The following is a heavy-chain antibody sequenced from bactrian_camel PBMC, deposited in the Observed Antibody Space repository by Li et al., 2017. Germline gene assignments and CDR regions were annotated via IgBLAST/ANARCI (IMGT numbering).Heavy chain of an antibody. J-gene: IGHJ4*01. V-gene: IGHV3S31*01. Sequence: QLVESGGGLVQPGGSLRLSCEASEDTVSAYAMSWVRQAPGKGLEWISVIHRGGTITYYADSAGGRFTISVDNAKNTLSLQMNSLKPEDTAMYYCAASRSSCHGAALWRDVYIYWGQGTQVTVS. CDR2: IHRGGTIT. CDR1: EDTVSAYA. CDR3: AASRSSCHGAALWRDVYIY. D-gene: IGHD1*01.